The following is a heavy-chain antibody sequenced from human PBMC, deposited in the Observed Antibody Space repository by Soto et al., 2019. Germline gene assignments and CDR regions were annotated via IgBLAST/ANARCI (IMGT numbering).Heavy chain of an antibody. CDR2: TSHDGVT. J-gene: IGHJ4*02. CDR3: ARGLNTAAALDY. Sequence: SETLSLTCAVSSGSIDNVYWWSWVRQSPGKGLEWIGETSHDGVTNYNPSLESRVTISIDKSKNQFYLELSSVTAADTAVYYCARGLNTAAALDYWGQGTLVTVSS. D-gene: IGHD6-13*01. CDR1: SGSIDNVYW. V-gene: IGHV4-4*02.